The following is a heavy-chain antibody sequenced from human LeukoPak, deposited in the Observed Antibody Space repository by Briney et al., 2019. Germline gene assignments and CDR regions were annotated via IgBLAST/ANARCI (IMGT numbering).Heavy chain of an antibody. CDR1: GYSFTSYW. CDR2: IYPGDSDT. D-gene: IGHD3-10*01. CDR3: ARQGGLGFGELYYYYYYMDV. Sequence: GESLKISCKGSGYSFTSYWIGWVRQMPGKGLEWMGIIYPGDSDTRYSPSFQGQVTISADKSISTAYLQWSSLKASDTAMYYCARQGGLGFGELYYYYYYMDVWGKGTTVTVSS. J-gene: IGHJ6*03. V-gene: IGHV5-51*01.